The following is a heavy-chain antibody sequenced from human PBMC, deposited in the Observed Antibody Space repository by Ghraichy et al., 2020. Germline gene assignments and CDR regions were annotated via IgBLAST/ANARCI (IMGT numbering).Heavy chain of an antibody. CDR1: GYSFTSYW. V-gene: IGHV5-51*01. CDR2: IYPGDSDT. CDR3: ARGTTVTTFYPGYFDY. J-gene: IGHJ4*02. D-gene: IGHD4-17*01. Sequence: GGSLNISCKGSGYSFTSYWVGWVRQMPGKGLEWMGIIYPGDSDTRYSPSFQGQVTISADRSISTAYLQWSSLKASDTAIYYCARGTTVTTFYPGYFDYWGQGTLVTVSS.